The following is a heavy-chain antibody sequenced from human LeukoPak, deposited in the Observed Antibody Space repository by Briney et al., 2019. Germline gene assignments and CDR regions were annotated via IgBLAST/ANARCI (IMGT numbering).Heavy chain of an antibody. J-gene: IGHJ5*02. V-gene: IGHV1-8*01. CDR2: MNPNSGNT. CDR3: ARSFTMIVVPQGNWFHP. Sequence: GASVKVSCKASGYTFTSYDINWVRQATGQGLEWMGWMNPNSGNTGYAQKFQGRVTMTRNTSISTAYMELSSLRSEDTAVYYCARSFTMIVVPQGNWFHPWGQGTLVTVSS. D-gene: IGHD3-22*01. CDR1: GYTFTSYD.